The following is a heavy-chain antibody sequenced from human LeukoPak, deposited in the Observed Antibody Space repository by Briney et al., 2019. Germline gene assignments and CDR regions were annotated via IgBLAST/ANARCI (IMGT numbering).Heavy chain of an antibody. D-gene: IGHD3-22*01. V-gene: IGHV1-2*02. CDR3: ARRGYYDSSGSYYFDY. Sequence: ASVKVSCKASGYTFTRYYMHWVRQAPGQGREWMGWIKPNSGGTNYAQKFQGRVTMTRDTSISTAYMELSRLRSDATAVYYCARRGYYDSSGSYYFDYWGQGTLVTVSS. CDR1: GYTFTRYY. J-gene: IGHJ4*02. CDR2: IKPNSGGT.